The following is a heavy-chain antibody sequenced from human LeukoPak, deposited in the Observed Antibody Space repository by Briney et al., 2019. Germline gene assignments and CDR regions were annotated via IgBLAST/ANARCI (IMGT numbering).Heavy chain of an antibody. D-gene: IGHD3-10*01. CDR3: ASLRGDYYGSGSYRLYGAFDI. Sequence: GSSVKVSCKASGGTFSSYAISWVRQAPGQGLEWMGGIIPIFGTANYAQKFQGRVTITADESTSTAYMELSSLRSEDTAVYYCASLRGDYYGSGSYRLYGAFDIWGQGTMVTVSS. J-gene: IGHJ3*02. CDR2: IIPIFGTA. CDR1: GGTFSSYA. V-gene: IGHV1-69*01.